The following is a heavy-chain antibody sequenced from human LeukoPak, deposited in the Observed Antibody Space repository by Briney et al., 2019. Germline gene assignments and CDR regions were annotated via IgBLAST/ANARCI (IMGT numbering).Heavy chain of an antibody. J-gene: IGHJ4*02. CDR1: GFTFSSYG. Sequence: PGGSLRLSCAASGFTFSSYGMHWVRQAPGKGLEWVAFIRYDGSNKYYADSVKGRFTISRDNSKNTLYLQMNSLRAEDTAVYYCASDRPWKPGIAVAGKDYWGQGTLVTVSS. CDR2: IRYDGSNK. CDR3: ASDRPWKPGIAVAGKDY. D-gene: IGHD6-19*01. V-gene: IGHV3-30*02.